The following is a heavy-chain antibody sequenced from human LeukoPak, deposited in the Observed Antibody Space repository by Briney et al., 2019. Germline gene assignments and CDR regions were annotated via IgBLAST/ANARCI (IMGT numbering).Heavy chain of an antibody. CDR1: GGTFSSYA. J-gene: IGHJ3*02. CDR3: ARGGLRLGELSLNGAFDI. CDR2: IIPIFGTA. V-gene: IGHV1-69*05. Sequence: SVKVSCKASGGTFSSYAISWVRQAPGQGLEWMGGIIPIFGTANSAQKFQGRVTITTDESTSTAYMELSSLRSEDTAVYYCARGGLRLGELSLNGAFDIWGQGTMVTVSS. D-gene: IGHD3-16*02.